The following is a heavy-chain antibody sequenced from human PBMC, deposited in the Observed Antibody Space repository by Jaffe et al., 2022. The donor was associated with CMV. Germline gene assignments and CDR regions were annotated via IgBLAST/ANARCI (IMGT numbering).Heavy chain of an antibody. Sequence: QLQLQESGPGLVKPSETLSLTCTVSGGSISSSSYYWGWIRQPPGKGLEWIGSIYYSGSTYYNPSLKSRVTISVDTSKNQFSLKLSSVTAADTAVYYCASLVSLFYMDVWGKGTTVTVSS. D-gene: IGHD2-21*01. V-gene: IGHV4-39*01. J-gene: IGHJ6*03. CDR3: ASLVSLFYMDV. CDR1: GGSISSSSYY. CDR2: IYYSGST.